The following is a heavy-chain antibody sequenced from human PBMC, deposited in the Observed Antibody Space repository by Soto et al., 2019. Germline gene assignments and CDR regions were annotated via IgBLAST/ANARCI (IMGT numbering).Heavy chain of an antibody. CDR2: IKQDGSEK. V-gene: IGHV3-7*03. CDR3: ARDRGYPLASNWFDP. CDR1: GFTFSSYW. Sequence: GGSLRLSCAASGFTFSSYWMSWVRQAPGKGLEWVANIKQDGSEKYYVDSVKGRFTISRDNAKNSLYLQMNSLRAEDTAVYYCARDRGYPLASNWFDPWGQGTLVTVSS. D-gene: IGHD6-13*01. J-gene: IGHJ5*02.